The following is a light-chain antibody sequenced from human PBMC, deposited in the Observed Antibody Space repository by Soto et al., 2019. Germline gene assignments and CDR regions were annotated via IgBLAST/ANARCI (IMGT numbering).Light chain of an antibody. CDR2: AAY. CDR1: QSISSY. J-gene: IGKJ4*01. V-gene: IGKV1-39*01. CDR3: QQSSSTPLT. Sequence: IQMTQSPSSLSASVGDRVTIPCRASQSISSYLNWYQQKPGKAPKLLIYAAYSLQSGVPSRFSGSGSGTDFTLTISSLQPEDFATYSCQQSSSTPLTFGGGTKLEIK.